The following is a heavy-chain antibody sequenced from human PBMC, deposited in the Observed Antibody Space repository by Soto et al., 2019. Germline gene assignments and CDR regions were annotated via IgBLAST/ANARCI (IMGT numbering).Heavy chain of an antibody. CDR3: ARSVAVPGAHIDY. D-gene: IGHD6-19*01. J-gene: IGHJ4*02. Sequence: LSLTCSVSGGSISGSYWSWIRQSPGKGLEWLGYVYYTGSTNYSPSLRSRVSISVDASKNEFSLRLSSVTAADTAVYFCARSVAVPGAHIDYWGQGTQVTVS. V-gene: IGHV4-59*01. CDR2: VYYTGST. CDR1: GGSISGSY.